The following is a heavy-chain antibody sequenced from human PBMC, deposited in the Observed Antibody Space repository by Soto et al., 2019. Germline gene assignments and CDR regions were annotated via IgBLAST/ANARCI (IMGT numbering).Heavy chain of an antibody. J-gene: IGHJ6*02. CDR3: ARGGFLEWLLGNYYYGMDV. CDR1: GYTFTIFA. D-gene: IGHD3-3*01. Sequence: ASVKVSCKASGYTFTIFAIHWVRQAPGQRLEWMGWINAGNGNTKYSQKFQGRVSMTRNTSISTAYMELSSLRSEDTAVYYCARGGFLEWLLGNYYYGMDVWGQGTTVTVSS. CDR2: INAGNGNT. V-gene: IGHV1-3*01.